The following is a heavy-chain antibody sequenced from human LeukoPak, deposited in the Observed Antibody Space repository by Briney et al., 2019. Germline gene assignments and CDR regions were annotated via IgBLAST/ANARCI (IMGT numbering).Heavy chain of an antibody. V-gene: IGHV3-48*04. Sequence: GGSLRLSCAASGFTLSNAWMNWVRQAPGKGLEWVSYISSSGSTIYYADSVKGRFTISRDNAKNSLYLQMNSLRAEDTAVYYCAELGITMIGGVWGKGTTVTISS. CDR3: AELGITMIGGV. CDR1: GFTLSNAW. CDR2: ISSSGSTI. J-gene: IGHJ6*04. D-gene: IGHD3-10*02.